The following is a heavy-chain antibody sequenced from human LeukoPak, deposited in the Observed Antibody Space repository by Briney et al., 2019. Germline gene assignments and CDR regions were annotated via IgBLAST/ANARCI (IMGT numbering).Heavy chain of an antibody. D-gene: IGHD4-23*01. Sequence: GESLKISCKCSGYSFTSYWIGWVRQMPGKGLEWMGIIYPGDSDTRYSPSFQGQVTISADKSISTAYLQWSSLKASDTAMYYCARSSTVGAIHYYYYMDVWGKGATVTVSS. CDR3: ARSSTVGAIHYYYYMDV. CDR2: IYPGDSDT. V-gene: IGHV5-51*01. CDR1: GYSFTSYW. J-gene: IGHJ6*03.